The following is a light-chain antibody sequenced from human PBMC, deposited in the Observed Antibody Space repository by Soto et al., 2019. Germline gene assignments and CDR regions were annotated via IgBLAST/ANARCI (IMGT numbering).Light chain of an antibody. CDR2: GNS. CDR3: QSYDSSLSAL. Sequence: QSVLTQPPSVSGAQGQRVTISCTGSSSNIGAGYDVHWYQQLPGTAPKLLIYGNSNRPSGVPDRFSGSKSGTSASLAITGLQAEDEADYYCQSYDSSLSALFGGGTKLTDL. CDR1: SSNIGAGYD. V-gene: IGLV1-40*01. J-gene: IGLJ3*02.